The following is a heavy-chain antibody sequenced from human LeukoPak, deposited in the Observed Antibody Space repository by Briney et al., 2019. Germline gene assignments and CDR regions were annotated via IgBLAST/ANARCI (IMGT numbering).Heavy chain of an antibody. CDR2: INHSGST. V-gene: IGHV4-34*01. J-gene: IGHJ4*02. Sequence: SETLSLTCAVYGGSFSGYYWSWIRQPLGKGLEWIGEINHSGSTNYNPSLKSRVTISVDTSKNQFSLKLSSVTAADTAVYYCARGYSSGLVVGWGQGTLVTVSS. CDR3: ARGYSSGLVVG. CDR1: GGSFSGYY. D-gene: IGHD6-25*01.